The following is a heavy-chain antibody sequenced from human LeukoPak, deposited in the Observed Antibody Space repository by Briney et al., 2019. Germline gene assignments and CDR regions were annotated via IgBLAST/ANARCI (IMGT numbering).Heavy chain of an antibody. Sequence: ASVKVSCKASGYTFTNYAMNWVRQAPGQGLEWMGWINPNSGGTNYAQKFQGRVTMTRDTSISTAYMELSRLRSDDTAVYYCARDPDILTGSFDYWGQGTLVTVSS. CDR1: GYTFTNYA. D-gene: IGHD3-9*01. V-gene: IGHV1-2*02. CDR2: INPNSGGT. J-gene: IGHJ4*02. CDR3: ARDPDILTGSFDY.